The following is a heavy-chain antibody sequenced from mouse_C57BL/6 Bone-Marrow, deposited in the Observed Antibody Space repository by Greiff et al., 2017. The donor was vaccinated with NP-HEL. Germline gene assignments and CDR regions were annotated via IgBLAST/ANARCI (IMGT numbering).Heavy chain of an antibody. J-gene: IGHJ1*03. CDR1: GYTFTSYW. Sequence: VQLQQPGAELVKPGASVKLSCKASGYTFTSYWMHWVKQRPGQGLEWIGMIHPNSGSTNYNEKFKSKATLTVDKSSSTAYMQLSSLTSEDSAVYYCARSTTVVALDFDVWGTGTTVTVSS. D-gene: IGHD1-1*01. V-gene: IGHV1-64*01. CDR3: ARSTTVVALDFDV. CDR2: IHPNSGST.